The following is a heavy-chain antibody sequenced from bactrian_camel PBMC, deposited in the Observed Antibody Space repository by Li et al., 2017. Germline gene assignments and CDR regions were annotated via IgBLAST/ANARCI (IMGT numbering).Heavy chain of an antibody. CDR1: GVTYSNYA. V-gene: IGHV3S55*01. CDR3: AADEHLCFGWKYVDLRAY. Sequence: QLVESGGGSVQAGGSLRLSCVASGVTYSNYAMAWFRQAPGKEREGIARIDSDGTTTYADSVRGRFTISRDNAKSVLYLQMNRLKPEDTGMYYCAADEHLCFGWKYVDLRAYWGEGTQVTVS. CDR2: IDSDGTT. J-gene: IGHJ4*01. D-gene: IGHD5*01.